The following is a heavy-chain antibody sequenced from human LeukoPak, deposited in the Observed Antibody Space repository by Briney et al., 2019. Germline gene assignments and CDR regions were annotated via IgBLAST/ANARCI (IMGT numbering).Heavy chain of an antibody. V-gene: IGHV3-53*04. CDR2: IYSGGST. CDR1: GFTVSSNY. Sequence: GVLRLSCAASGFTVSSNYMSWVRQAPGKGVEWVSVIYSGGSTYYPDSVKGRVTISRHNSKYTLYLQMNSLRAEDTAMYYCARIADKKSHYYDSSDNIWGQGTLVTVSS. CDR3: ARIADKKSHYYDSSDNI. D-gene: IGHD3-22*01. J-gene: IGHJ4*02.